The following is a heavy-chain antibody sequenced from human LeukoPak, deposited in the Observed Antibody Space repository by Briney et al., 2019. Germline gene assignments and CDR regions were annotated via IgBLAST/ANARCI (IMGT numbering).Heavy chain of an antibody. CDR2: VKGDGTST. Sequence: GGSLRLSCAASGLTFINYWMHWVRQAPGKGLVWVSRVKGDGTSTIYADFVKGRFTISRDNAKNTIYLQVNSLRSDDTAVYYCATGLISAYDIWGQGTMLTVSS. D-gene: IGHD3-16*01. CDR1: GLTFINYW. V-gene: IGHV3-74*01. J-gene: IGHJ3*02. CDR3: ATGLISAYDI.